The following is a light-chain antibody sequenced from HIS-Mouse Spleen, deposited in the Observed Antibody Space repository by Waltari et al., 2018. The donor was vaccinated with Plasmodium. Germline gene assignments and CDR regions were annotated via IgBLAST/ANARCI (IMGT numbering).Light chain of an antibody. J-gene: IGKJ3*01. CDR2: GAA. CDR1: QRVSSN. Sequence: EIVMTQSPATLSVSPGERATLSCRASQRVSSNLAWYQQKPGQAPRRLISGAATRATGIPARFSGSGSGTEFTLTISSLQSEDFAVYYCQQYNNWSFTFGPGTKVDIK. CDR3: QQYNNWSFT. V-gene: IGKV3-15*01.